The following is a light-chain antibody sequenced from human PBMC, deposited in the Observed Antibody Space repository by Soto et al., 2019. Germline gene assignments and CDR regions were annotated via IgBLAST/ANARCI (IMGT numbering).Light chain of an antibody. Sequence: EVVMTQSPLSLSVTLGQPASISCKSSHSLIYSDGNSYLNWFQQRPGQSPRRLIYKVSNRDSGXAXRXXGSGSGTDFTLNISRVEADDVGIYFCMEGTHWPPWTFGQGAKVEIK. V-gene: IGKV2-30*01. CDR1: HSLIYSDGNSY. CDR3: MEGTHWPPWT. CDR2: KVS. J-gene: IGKJ1*01.